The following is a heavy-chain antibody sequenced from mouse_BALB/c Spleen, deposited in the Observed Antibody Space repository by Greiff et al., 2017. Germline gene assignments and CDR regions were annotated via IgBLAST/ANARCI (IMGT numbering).Heavy chain of an antibody. D-gene: IGHD2-14*01. CDR2: INPSTGYT. V-gene: IGHV1-7*01. CDR3: AAYYRYDEVAY. J-gene: IGHJ3*01. Sequence: QVQLKQSGAELAKPGASVKMSCKASGYTFTSYWMHWVKQRPGQGLEWIGYINPSTGYTEYNQKFKDKATLTADKSSSTAYMQLSSLTSEDSAVYYCAAYYRYDEVAYWGQGTLVTVSA. CDR1: GYTFTSYW.